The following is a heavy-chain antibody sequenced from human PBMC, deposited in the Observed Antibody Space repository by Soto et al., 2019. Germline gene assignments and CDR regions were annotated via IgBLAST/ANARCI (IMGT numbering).Heavy chain of an antibody. Sequence: PSETLSLTCTVSGGSISSSSYYWGWIRQPPGKRLEWIGSIYYSGSTYYNPSLKIRVTISVDTSKNQVSLKMSSVTAADTAVYYCASSGFSIAAAGTRYFDYWGQGTLVTVSS. V-gene: IGHV4-39*01. CDR2: IYYSGST. J-gene: IGHJ4*02. CDR3: ASSGFSIAAAGTRYFDY. D-gene: IGHD6-13*01. CDR1: GGSISSSSYY.